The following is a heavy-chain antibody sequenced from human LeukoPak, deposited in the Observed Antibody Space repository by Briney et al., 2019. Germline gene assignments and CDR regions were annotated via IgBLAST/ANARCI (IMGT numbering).Heavy chain of an antibody. Sequence: PGGSLRLSCAASGFTFSSYSMNWVRQAPGKGLEWVSSISSSSSYIYYADSVKGRFTISRDNAKNPLYLQMNSLRAEDTAVYYCARVGSSGWYYFDYWGQGTLVTVSS. CDR2: ISSSSSYI. D-gene: IGHD6-19*01. J-gene: IGHJ4*02. CDR3: ARVGSSGWYYFDY. CDR1: GFTFSSYS. V-gene: IGHV3-21*01.